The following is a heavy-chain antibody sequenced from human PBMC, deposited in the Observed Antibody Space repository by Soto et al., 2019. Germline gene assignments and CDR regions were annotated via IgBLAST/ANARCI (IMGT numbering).Heavy chain of an antibody. J-gene: IGHJ4*02. V-gene: IGHV4-34*01. Sequence: SETLSLTCAVYGGSFSGYYWSWIRQPPGKGLEWIGEINHSGSTNYNPSLKSRVTISVDTSKNKISLKQSSVTAADKAVYYCGSFSGAGYTDYSGEGTLVPAFS. CDR1: GGSFSGYY. CDR2: INHSGST. D-gene: IGHD3-16*02. CDR3: GSFSGAGYTDY.